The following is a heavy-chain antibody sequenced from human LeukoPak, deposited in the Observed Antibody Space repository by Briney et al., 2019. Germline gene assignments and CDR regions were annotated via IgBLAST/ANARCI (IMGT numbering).Heavy chain of an antibody. CDR1: GYSISSGYY. CDR2: IYHSGST. V-gene: IGHV4-38-2*02. D-gene: IGHD3-22*01. J-gene: IGHJ6*02. Sequence: SETLSLTCTVSGYSISSGYYWGWIRQPPGKGLEWIGSIYHSGSTYYNPSLKSRVTISVDTSKNQFSLKLSSVTAADTAVYYCAIPARGYYQTRGYYYYGMDVWGQGTTVTVSS. CDR3: AIPARGYYQTRGYYYYGMDV.